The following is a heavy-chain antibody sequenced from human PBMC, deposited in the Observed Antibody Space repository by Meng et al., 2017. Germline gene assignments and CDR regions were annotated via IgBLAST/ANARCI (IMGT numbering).Heavy chain of an antibody. Sequence: EVHRAEAGGGLVQPGGSLSISCTASGFSVTTSYMSWVRQAPGKGLEWVSVIYSGGSTYYANSVKGRFSISRDNSKNTLYLQMNSLRAEDTAVYFCARDSSSGWYHNYWGQGTLVTVSS. V-gene: IGHV3-53*01. CDR1: GFSVTTSY. CDR2: IYSGGST. D-gene: IGHD6-19*01. CDR3: ARDSSSGWYHNY. J-gene: IGHJ4*02.